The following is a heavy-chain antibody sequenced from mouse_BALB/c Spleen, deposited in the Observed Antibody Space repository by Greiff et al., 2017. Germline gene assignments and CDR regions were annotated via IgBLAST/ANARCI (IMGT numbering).Heavy chain of an antibody. Sequence: QVQLKQSGPGLVAPSQSLSITCTVSGFSLTSYGVHWVRPPPGKGLEWLGVIWAGGSTNYNSALMSRLSISKDNSKSQVFLKMNSLQTDDTAMYYCDRDQEELRSLDYWGQGTTLTVSS. CDR1: GFSLTSYG. CDR3: DRDQEELRSLDY. D-gene: IGHD1-1*01. CDR2: IWAGGST. J-gene: IGHJ2*01. V-gene: IGHV2-9*02.